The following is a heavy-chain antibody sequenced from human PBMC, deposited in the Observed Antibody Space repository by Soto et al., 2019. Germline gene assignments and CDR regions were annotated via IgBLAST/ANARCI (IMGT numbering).Heavy chain of an antibody. J-gene: IGHJ6*02. Sequence: QVQLVESGGGVVQPGRSLRLSCAVSGFTFSSYGMHWVRQAPDKGLEWVAVISYDGSNKYYADSVKGRFTISRDNSKNTLYLQMNSLRTEDTGVYYCAKDLVSYGVHEDPLDPMDVGGQGTTVTVSS. D-gene: IGHD4-17*01. CDR3: AKDLVSYGVHEDPLDPMDV. V-gene: IGHV3-30*18. CDR1: GFTFSSYG. CDR2: ISYDGSNK.